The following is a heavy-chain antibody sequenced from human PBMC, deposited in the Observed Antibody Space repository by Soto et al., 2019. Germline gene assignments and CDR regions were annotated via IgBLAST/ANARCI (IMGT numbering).Heavy chain of an antibody. CDR1: GFTFSSYS. J-gene: IGHJ3*02. V-gene: IGHV3-21*01. D-gene: IGHD3-3*01. CDR3: ARGFLEWLLAEGNDAFDI. CDR2: ISSSSSYI. Sequence: GGSLRLSCAASGFTFSSYSMNWVRQAPGKGLEWVSSISSSSSYIYYADSVKGRFTISRDNAKNSLYLQMNSLRAEDTAVYYCARGFLEWLLAEGNDAFDIWGQGTMVTVSS.